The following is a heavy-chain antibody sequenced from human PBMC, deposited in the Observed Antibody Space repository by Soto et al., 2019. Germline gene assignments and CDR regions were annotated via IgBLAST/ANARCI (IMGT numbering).Heavy chain of an antibody. V-gene: IGHV1-69*13. CDR3: ARELLVTATLYYYYGMDV. CDR2: IIPIFGTA. J-gene: IGHJ6*02. D-gene: IGHD2-21*02. Sequence: SVKVSCKASGGTFSSYAISWVRQAPGQGLEWMGGIIPIFGTANYAQKFQGRVTITADESTSTAYMELSSLRSEDTAVYYCARELLVTATLYYYYGMDVWGQGTTVTVSS. CDR1: GGTFSSYA.